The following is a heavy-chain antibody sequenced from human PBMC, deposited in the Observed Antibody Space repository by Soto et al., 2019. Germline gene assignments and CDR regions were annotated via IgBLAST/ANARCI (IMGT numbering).Heavy chain of an antibody. D-gene: IGHD3-3*01. CDR1: GFTFSSYG. CDR2: FSYDGSNK. Sequence: QVQLVESGGGVVQPGRSLRLSCAASGFTFSSYGMHWVRQAPGKGLEWVAVFSYDGSNKYYADPVKGRFTISRDNSKNTLYLQMNSLRAEDTAVYYCAKDLAAHSYDFWSGPDYWGQGTLVTVSS. CDR3: AKDLAAHSYDFWSGPDY. V-gene: IGHV3-30*18. J-gene: IGHJ4*02.